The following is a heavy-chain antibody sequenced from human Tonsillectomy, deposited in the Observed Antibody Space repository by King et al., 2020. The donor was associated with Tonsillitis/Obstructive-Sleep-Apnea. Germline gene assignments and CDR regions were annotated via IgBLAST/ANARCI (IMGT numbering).Heavy chain of an antibody. V-gene: IGHV4-28*01. CDR2: LHYSGST. CDR1: GYSISSSNW. Sequence: QLPLQESGPGLVKPSDTLSLTCAVSGYSISSSNWWGWIRQPPGKGLEWIGYLHYSGSTYYNPSLKSRVTMSVDTSKNQFSLKLSSVTAVDTAVHYCARTKGLAVADGAFDIWGQGTMVTVSS. CDR3: ARTKGLAVADGAFDI. J-gene: IGHJ3*02. D-gene: IGHD6-19*01.